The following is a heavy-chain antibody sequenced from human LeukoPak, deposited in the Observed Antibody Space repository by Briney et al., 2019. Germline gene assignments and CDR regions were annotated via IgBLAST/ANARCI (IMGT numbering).Heavy chain of an antibody. Sequence: GGSLRLSCAASRFTFSSYWMHRVRQAPGKGLVWVSRINSDGSSTRYADSVKGRFTISRDNSKNTLYLQMNSLRAEDTAVYYCARGYCSSTSCYDAFDIWGQGTMVTVSS. CDR3: ARGYCSSTSCYDAFDI. CDR2: INSDGSST. D-gene: IGHD2-2*01. J-gene: IGHJ3*02. CDR1: RFTFSSYW. V-gene: IGHV3-74*01.